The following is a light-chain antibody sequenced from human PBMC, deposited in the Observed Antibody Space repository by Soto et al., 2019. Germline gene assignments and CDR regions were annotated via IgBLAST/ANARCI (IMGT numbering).Light chain of an antibody. CDR3: QKYNSAPLWA. V-gene: IGKV1-27*01. CDR1: QGISNY. CDR2: AAS. J-gene: IGKJ1*01. Sequence: DIQMTQSPSSLSASVGDRVTITCRASQGISNYLAWYQLKPGKVPNLLIYAASTLQSGVPSRFSGSGSGTDFTLTISSLQPEDVATYYCQKYNSAPLWAFGQWTKVEIK.